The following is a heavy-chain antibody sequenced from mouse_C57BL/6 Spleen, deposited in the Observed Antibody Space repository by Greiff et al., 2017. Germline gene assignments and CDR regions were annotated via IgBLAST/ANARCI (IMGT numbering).Heavy chain of an antibody. Sequence: VQLQQSGAELVKPGASVKLSCTASGFNIKDYYMHWVKQRTEQGLEWIGRIDPEDGETKSAPKFQGKATITADTSSNTAYLQLSSLTSEDTAVYYCATGEARYGYDGFAYWGQGTLVTVSA. V-gene: IGHV14-2*01. CDR1: GFNIKDYY. J-gene: IGHJ3*01. CDR2: IDPEDGET. CDR3: ATGEARYGYDGFAY. D-gene: IGHD2-2*01.